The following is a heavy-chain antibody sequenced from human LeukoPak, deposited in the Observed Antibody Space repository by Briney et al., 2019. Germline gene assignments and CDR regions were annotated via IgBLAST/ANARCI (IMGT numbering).Heavy chain of an antibody. Sequence: GGSLRLSCAASGFTFSSYGMSWVRQAPGKGLEWVSAISGSGGSTYYADSVKGRFTISRDNSKNTLYLQMNSLRAEDTAVYYCAKDQGYCSGGSCFTIDAFDIWGQGTMVTVSS. J-gene: IGHJ3*02. CDR3: AKDQGYCSGGSCFTIDAFDI. D-gene: IGHD2-15*01. CDR2: ISGSGGST. CDR1: GFTFSSYG. V-gene: IGHV3-23*01.